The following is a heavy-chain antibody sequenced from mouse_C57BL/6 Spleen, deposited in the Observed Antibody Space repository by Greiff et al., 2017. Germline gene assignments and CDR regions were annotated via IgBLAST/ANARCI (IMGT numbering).Heavy chain of an antibody. CDR1: GFTFSDYG. CDR3: ARGNDYDGWFAY. J-gene: IGHJ3*01. Sequence: EVKLVESGGGLVKPGGSLKLSCAASGFTFSDYGMHWVRQAPEKGLEWVAYISSGSSTIYYADTVKGRFTISRDDAKNTLFLQMTSLRSEDTAMDYCARGNDYDGWFAYWGQGTLGTVSA. D-gene: IGHD2-4*01. CDR2: ISSGSSTI. V-gene: IGHV5-17*01.